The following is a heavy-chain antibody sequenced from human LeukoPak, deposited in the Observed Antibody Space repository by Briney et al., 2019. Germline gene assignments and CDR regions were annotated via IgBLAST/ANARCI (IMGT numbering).Heavy chain of an antibody. CDR1: GFTFNNYS. D-gene: IGHD3-22*01. CDR3: ARGAERSGYDH. V-gene: IGHV3-21*01. Sequence: KTGGSLRLSCVASGFTFNNYSMNWVRQAPGKGLEWVSSISSRSTYIYYADSLKGRFTISRDNAKNSLYLQMNTLRGEDTAVYYCARGAERSGYDHWGQGTLVTVAS. J-gene: IGHJ4*02. CDR2: ISSRSTYI.